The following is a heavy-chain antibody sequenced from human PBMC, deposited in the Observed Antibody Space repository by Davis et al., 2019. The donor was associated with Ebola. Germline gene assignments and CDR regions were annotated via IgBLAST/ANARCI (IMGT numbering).Heavy chain of an antibody. CDR2: ISYEGSNK. CDR3: VTENWYRFES. Sequence: GGSLRLSCPASGFTSISYGMHWVRQAPGKGLEWVPVISYEGSNKYYADSVKGGFTISRDNSKNTLYLQMNSLRTEDTAVYYCVTENWYRFESWGQGTLVTVSS. CDR1: GFTSISYG. D-gene: IGHD1/OR15-1a*01. V-gene: IGHV3-30*03. J-gene: IGHJ4*02.